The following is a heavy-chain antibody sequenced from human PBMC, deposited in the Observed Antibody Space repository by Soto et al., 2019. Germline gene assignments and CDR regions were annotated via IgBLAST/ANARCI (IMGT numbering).Heavy chain of an antibody. CDR2: ISSSSSTI. J-gene: IGHJ6*02. Sequence: GSLRLSCAASGCTFSSYSMNWVRQAPGKGLEWVSYISSSSSTIYYADSVKGRFTISRDNAKNSLYLQMNSLRAEDTAVYYCTTDHPHKKGYYYGMDVWGQGTTVTVSS. CDR1: GCTFSSYS. V-gene: IGHV3-48*01. CDR3: TTDHPHKKGYYYGMDV.